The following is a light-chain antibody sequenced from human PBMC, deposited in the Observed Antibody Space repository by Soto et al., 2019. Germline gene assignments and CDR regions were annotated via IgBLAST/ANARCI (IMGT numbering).Light chain of an antibody. CDR3: QQHGDAPST. J-gene: IGKJ5*01. V-gene: IGKV3-20*01. CDR2: GAS. Sequence: EIALTQSPGTLSLSPGERATLSCRASQTVSRNNLVWYQQRPGQPPRLLIYGASSRATGIPDRFSGSGSGTDFSLTISRLEPEDFAVYYCQQHGDAPSTFGQGTRLEIK. CDR1: QTVSRNN.